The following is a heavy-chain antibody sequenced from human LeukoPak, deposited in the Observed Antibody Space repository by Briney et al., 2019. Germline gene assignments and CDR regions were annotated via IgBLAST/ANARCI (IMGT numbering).Heavy chain of an antibody. Sequence: ASVKVSCKASGYTFTGYYMHWVRQAPGQGLEWMGWINPNSGGTNYAQKFQGRVTMTRDTSISTAYMELSKLRSDDTAVYYCARVSGRSGYDTYYYMDVWGKGTTVTVSS. D-gene: IGHD5-12*01. CDR3: ARVSGRSGYDTYYYMDV. J-gene: IGHJ6*03. CDR1: GYTFTGYY. CDR2: INPNSGGT. V-gene: IGHV1-2*02.